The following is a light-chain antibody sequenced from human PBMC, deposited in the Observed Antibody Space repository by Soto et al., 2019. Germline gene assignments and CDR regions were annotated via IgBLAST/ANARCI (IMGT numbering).Light chain of an antibody. V-gene: IGKV3-15*01. CDR1: QSISRR. CDR2: GAS. Sequence: EIVMTQSPATLSVSPGERATLSCRASQSISRRLAWYQQKPGQAPRLLIYGASTRATGIPARFIGSGSETEFTLTISSLQSEDFAVYYCQQYKNWPPFTFGQGTRLEIK. J-gene: IGKJ5*01. CDR3: QQYKNWPPFT.